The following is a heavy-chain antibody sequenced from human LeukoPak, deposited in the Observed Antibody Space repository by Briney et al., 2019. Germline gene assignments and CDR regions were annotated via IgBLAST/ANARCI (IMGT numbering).Heavy chain of an antibody. V-gene: IGHV4-39*07. J-gene: IGHJ4*02. Sequence: SETLSLTCTVSGGSISSSTYYWGWIRQPPGKGLEWIGSIYYSGSTYYNPSLKSRVTISIDTSKNQYSLKLSSVTAADTAVYYCARGVLRYFVPFDYWGQGTLVTVSS. D-gene: IGHD3-9*01. CDR2: IYYSGST. CDR3: ARGVLRYFVPFDY. CDR1: GGSISSSTYY.